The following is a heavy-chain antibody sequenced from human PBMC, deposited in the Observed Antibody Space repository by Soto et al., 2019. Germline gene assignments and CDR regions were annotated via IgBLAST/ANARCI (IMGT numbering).Heavy chain of an antibody. CDR2: INVYNGNK. CDR3: ARDLAVGWFDP. Sequence: QVQLMQSGAEVKKPGASVKVSCKTSGYTFTSYSISWVRQAPGQGLEWMGWINVYNGNKKYAQNLQGRVTMTTDTSTSTAYMELRSLRSDDTAVYYCARDLAVGWFDPWGQGTLVTVSS. V-gene: IGHV1-18*01. CDR1: GYTFTSYS. J-gene: IGHJ5*02. D-gene: IGHD2-2*01.